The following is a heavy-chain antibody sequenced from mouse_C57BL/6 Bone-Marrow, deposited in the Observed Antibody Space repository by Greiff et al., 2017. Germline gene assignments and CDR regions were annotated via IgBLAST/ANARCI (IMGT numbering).Heavy chain of an antibody. CDR1: GYTFTSYW. V-gene: IGHV1-69*01. Sequence: VQLQQPGAELVMPGASVKLSCKVSGYTFTSYWMHWVKQRPGQGLEWIGEIDPSDSYTNYNQKFKGKSTLTVDKSSSTAYMQLSSLTSEDSAVYYCARGQGVAQATRDYFDYWGQGTTLTVSS. CDR2: IDPSDSYT. D-gene: IGHD3-2*02. CDR3: ARGQGVAQATRDYFDY. J-gene: IGHJ2*01.